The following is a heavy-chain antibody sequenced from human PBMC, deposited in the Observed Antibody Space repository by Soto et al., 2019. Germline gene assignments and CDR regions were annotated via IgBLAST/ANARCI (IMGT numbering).Heavy chain of an antibody. CDR3: VKGRGGSGSLIPRVDL. CDR2: ISGGGDTT. J-gene: IGHJ4*02. D-gene: IGHD3-10*01. CDR1: GFTFQNYA. V-gene: IGHV3-23*01. Sequence: EVQLLESGGGLVQPWGSLRLSCAASGFTFQNYAMTWVRQAPGKGLEWFSAISGGGDTTSYADSVKGRFIVSRDGSKNALYLQISSLRAEDTALYYCVKGRGGSGSLIPRVDLWCQGTLVTVST.